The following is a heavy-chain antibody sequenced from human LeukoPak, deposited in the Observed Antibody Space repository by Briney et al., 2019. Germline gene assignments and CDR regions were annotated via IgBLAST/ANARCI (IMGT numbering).Heavy chain of an antibody. Sequence: ASVKVSCKASGYTFTSYYMHWVRQAPGEGLEWMGKINPSGGSTTYAQKFQGRVTMTRDMSTSTVYMDLSSLRSEDTAVYYCARLVVVVPAASYMDVWGKGTTVTVSS. CDR1: GYTFTSYY. V-gene: IGHV1-46*01. CDR2: INPSGGST. J-gene: IGHJ6*03. CDR3: ARLVVVVPAASYMDV. D-gene: IGHD2-2*01.